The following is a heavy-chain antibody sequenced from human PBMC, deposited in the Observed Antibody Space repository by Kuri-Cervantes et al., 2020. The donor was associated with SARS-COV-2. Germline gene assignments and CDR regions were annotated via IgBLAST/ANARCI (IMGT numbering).Heavy chain of an antibody. CDR2: ISSSGSTI. CDR3: ARDMDYGDRSVYYYYYGMDV. Sequence: GESLKISCAASGFTFSSYEMNWVRQAPGKGLEWVSYISSSGSTIYYADSVKGRFTISRDNSKNTLYLQMNSLRAEDTAVYYCARDMDYGDRSVYYYYYGMDVWGQGTTVTVSS. D-gene: IGHD4-17*01. J-gene: IGHJ6*02. CDR1: GFTFSSYE. V-gene: IGHV3-48*03.